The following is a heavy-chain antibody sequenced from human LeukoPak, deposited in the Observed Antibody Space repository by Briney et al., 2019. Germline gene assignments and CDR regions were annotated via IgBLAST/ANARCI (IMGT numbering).Heavy chain of an antibody. V-gene: IGHV3-53*01. CDR1: GFTFSSYW. D-gene: IGHD5-24*01. CDR3: AREASDGGYYYYGMDV. Sequence: GGSLRLSCAASGFTFSSYWMSWVRQAPGKGLEWVSVIYAGGSTYYADSVKGRFTISRDNSKNTLYLQMNSLRAEDTAVFYCAREASDGGYYYYGMDVWGQGTTVTVSS. J-gene: IGHJ6*02. CDR2: IYAGGST.